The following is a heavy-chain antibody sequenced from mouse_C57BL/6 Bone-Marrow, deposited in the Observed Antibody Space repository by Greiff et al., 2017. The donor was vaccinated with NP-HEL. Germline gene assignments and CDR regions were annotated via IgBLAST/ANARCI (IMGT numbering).Heavy chain of an antibody. Sequence: QVQLQQPGAELVKPGASVKLSCKASGYTFTSYWMHWVKQRPGQGLEWIGMIHPNSGSTNYNEKFKSKATLTVDKSSSTAYMQLSSLTSEDSAVYYCARSSTTVLYWYFDVWGTGTTVTVSS. CDR3: ARSSTTVLYWYFDV. J-gene: IGHJ1*03. D-gene: IGHD1-1*01. V-gene: IGHV1-64*01. CDR2: IHPNSGST. CDR1: GYTFTSYW.